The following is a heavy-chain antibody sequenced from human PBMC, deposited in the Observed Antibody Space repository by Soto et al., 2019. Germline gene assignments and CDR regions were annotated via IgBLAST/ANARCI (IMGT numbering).Heavy chain of an antibody. CDR3: ARSAITLFGVVSIPPHYYSEMDV. J-gene: IGHJ6*02. CDR2: IIPIFGIG. V-gene: IGHV1-69*01. Sequence: QVQLVQSGAEVKTPASSVKVSCKASGGTFNRYAISWVRQAPGQGLEWMGGIIPIFGIGNDAQRFQGRVTITADESTGTAYMELSSLRSEDTGVYYCARSAITLFGVVSIPPHYYSEMDVWGQGTTVTVSS. CDR1: GGTFNRYA. D-gene: IGHD3-3*01.